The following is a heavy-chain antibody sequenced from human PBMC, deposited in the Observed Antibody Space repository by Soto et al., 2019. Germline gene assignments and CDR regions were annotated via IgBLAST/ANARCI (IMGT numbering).Heavy chain of an antibody. CDR3: ARLSSDYDFWSGQNYGMDV. V-gene: IGHV5-51*01. D-gene: IGHD3-3*01. Sequence: GESLKISCKGSGYSFTSYWIGWVRQMPGKGLEWMGIIYPGGSDTRYSPSFQGQVTISADKSISTAYLQWSSLKASDTAMYYCARLSSDYDFWSGQNYGMDVWGQGTTVTVSS. CDR1: GYSFTSYW. CDR2: IYPGGSDT. J-gene: IGHJ6*02.